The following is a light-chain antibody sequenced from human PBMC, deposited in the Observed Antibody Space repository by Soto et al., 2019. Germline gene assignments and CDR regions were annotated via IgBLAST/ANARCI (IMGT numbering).Light chain of an antibody. CDR3: CSYAGSSTPKWV. CDR2: EGS. CDR1: SSDVGSYNL. V-gene: IGLV2-23*01. J-gene: IGLJ3*02. Sequence: QSALTQPASVSGSPGQSITISCTGTSSDVGSYNLVSWYQQHPGKAPKLMIYEGSKRPSGVSNRFSGSKSGNTASLTISGLQAEDEADYYCCSYAGSSTPKWVFGGGTRSPS.